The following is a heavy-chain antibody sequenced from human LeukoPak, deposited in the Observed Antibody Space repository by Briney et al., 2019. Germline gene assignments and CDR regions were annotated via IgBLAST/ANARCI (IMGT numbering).Heavy chain of an antibody. Sequence: GASVKVSCKASGYTFTSYGISWVRQAPGQGLEWMGWISAYNGNTNYAQKLQGRVTMTTDTSTSTAYMELRSLRSDDTAVYYCARDRLGGSGSYYFFDYWGQGTLVTVSS. D-gene: IGHD1-26*01. CDR2: ISAYNGNT. CDR3: ARDRLGGSGSYYFFDY. J-gene: IGHJ4*02. CDR1: GYTFTSYG. V-gene: IGHV1-18*01.